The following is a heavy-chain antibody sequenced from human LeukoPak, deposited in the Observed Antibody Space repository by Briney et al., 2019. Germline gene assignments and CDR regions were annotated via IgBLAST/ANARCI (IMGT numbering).Heavy chain of an antibody. CDR2: IKRDGSEK. D-gene: IGHD5-18*01. V-gene: IGHV3-7*01. Sequence: GGSLRLSCAASGFTFSSYWMSWVRQAPGKGLEWVANIKRDGSEKYYVDSVKGRFTISRDNAKNSLYLQMNSLRAEDTAVYYCASGKLWSSERGGSVDYWGQGTLVTVSS. J-gene: IGHJ4*02. CDR3: ASGKLWSSERGGSVDY. CDR1: GFTFSSYW.